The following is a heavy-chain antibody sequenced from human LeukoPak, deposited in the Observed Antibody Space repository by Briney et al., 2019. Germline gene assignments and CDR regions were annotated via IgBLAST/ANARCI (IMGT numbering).Heavy chain of an antibody. D-gene: IGHD2-2*01. CDR2: IYYSGNT. J-gene: IGHJ5*02. CDR1: GGSISSYY. CDR3: ARDSLGYCSSTTCYGWFDP. Sequence: PSETLSLTCTVSGGSISSYYWSWIRQPPGKGLEWIGYIYYSGNTNYNPSLKSRVTISVDTSKNQFSLKLSSVTAADTAVYYCARDSLGYCSSTTCYGWFDPWGQGTLVTVSS. V-gene: IGHV4-59*01.